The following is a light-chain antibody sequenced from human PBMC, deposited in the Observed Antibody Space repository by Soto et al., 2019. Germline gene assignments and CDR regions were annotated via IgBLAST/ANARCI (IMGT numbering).Light chain of an antibody. CDR3: QQYHSYPFT. Sequence: EIQMTQSPSTLSASVGDRVSIACRASQSITNWLAWYQQKPGKAPKLLIYKASSLQSEVPSRFSGSASGPEFTLTISSLQPDDFATYYCQQYHSYPFTFGPGTKVDIK. CDR1: QSITNW. CDR2: KAS. V-gene: IGKV1-5*03. J-gene: IGKJ3*01.